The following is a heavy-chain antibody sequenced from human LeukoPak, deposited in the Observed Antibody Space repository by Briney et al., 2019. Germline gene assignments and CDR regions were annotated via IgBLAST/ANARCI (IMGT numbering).Heavy chain of an antibody. Sequence: GESLKISCKGSEYIFTTYWIGWVRQMPGKGLEWMGIIYPRDSDTRYSPSFQGQVTVSADKSISTAYLQWNTLEASDTAMYYCARRQYSGYDFDFWGQGTLVTVSS. CDR3: ARRQYSGYDFDF. J-gene: IGHJ4*02. V-gene: IGHV5-51*01. CDR1: EYIFTTYW. CDR2: IYPRDSDT. D-gene: IGHD5-12*01.